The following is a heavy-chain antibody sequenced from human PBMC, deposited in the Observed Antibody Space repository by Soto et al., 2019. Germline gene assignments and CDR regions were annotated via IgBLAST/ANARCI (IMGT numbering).Heavy chain of an antibody. J-gene: IGHJ6*02. V-gene: IGHV4-61*01. CDR3: ARGIEGWYQGRYYYGMDV. CDR2: IYYSGST. CDR1: GGSVSSGSYY. D-gene: IGHD6-19*01. Sequence: QVQLQESGPGLVKPSETLSLTCTVSGGSVSSGSYYWSWIRQPPGKGLEWIGYIYYSGSTNYNPSLKSRVNISVDTSKNQFSLKLSSVTAADTAVYYCARGIEGWYQGRYYYGMDVWGQGTTGTVSS.